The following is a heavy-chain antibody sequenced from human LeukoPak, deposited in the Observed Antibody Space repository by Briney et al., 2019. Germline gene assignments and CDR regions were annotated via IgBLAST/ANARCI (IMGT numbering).Heavy chain of an antibody. D-gene: IGHD5-18*01. J-gene: IGHJ4*02. V-gene: IGHV4-34*01. CDR1: GWSFSGYY. CDR3: AREKVRRYSYGYAH. CDR2: INHSGST. Sequence: PSETLSLTCAVYGWSFSGYYWSWIRQPPGKGLEWIGEINHSGSTNYNSSLKSRVTISVDTSKNQFSLKVSSVTAADTAVYYCAREKVRRYSYGYAHWGQGTLVTVSS.